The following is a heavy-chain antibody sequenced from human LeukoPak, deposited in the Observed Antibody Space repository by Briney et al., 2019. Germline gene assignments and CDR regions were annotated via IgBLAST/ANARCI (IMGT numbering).Heavy chain of an antibody. CDR1: GGSISSYY. Sequence: ETLSLTCTVSGGSISSYYWSWIRQPPGKGLEWVAGISGSAGGTYYADSVKGRFTISRDNAKNTLYLQLNNLRAEDTAVYFCAKRGVVIRVILVGFYKEAYYFDSWGQGALVTVSS. J-gene: IGHJ4*02. CDR3: AKRGVVIRVILVGFYKEAYYFDS. CDR2: ISGSAGGT. D-gene: IGHD3-22*01. V-gene: IGHV3-23*01.